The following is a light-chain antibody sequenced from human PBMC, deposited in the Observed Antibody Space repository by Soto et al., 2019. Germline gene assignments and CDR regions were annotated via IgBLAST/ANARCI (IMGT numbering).Light chain of an antibody. Sequence: DTVLTQSPATLSVSPGERAAVSCRASQGLSSNLAWYQQKPGQAPRLLIIGASDRVTGIPARFSGSGSGTDFTLTISSLQPEDFATYYCQQSYSSPQTFGQGTKVDIK. CDR2: GAS. J-gene: IGKJ1*01. CDR3: QQSYSSPQT. V-gene: IGKV3-15*01. CDR1: QGLSSN.